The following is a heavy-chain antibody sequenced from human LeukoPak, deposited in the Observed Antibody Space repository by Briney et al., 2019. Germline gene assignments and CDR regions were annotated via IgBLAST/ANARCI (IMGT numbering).Heavy chain of an antibody. CDR1: GYTLTELS. J-gene: IGHJ4*02. CDR3: ARDNDYVWGSYRYPGY. Sequence: ASVKVSCKVSGYTLTELSMHWVRQAPGKGLEWMGGFDPEDGETIYAQKFQGRVTMTEDTSTDTAYMELSSLRSEDTAVYYCARDNDYVWGSYRYPGYWGQGTLVTVPS. D-gene: IGHD3-16*02. CDR2: FDPEDGET. V-gene: IGHV1-24*01.